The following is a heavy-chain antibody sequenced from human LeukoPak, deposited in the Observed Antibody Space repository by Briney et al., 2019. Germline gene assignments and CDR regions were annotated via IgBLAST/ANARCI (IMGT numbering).Heavy chain of an antibody. CDR3: ATGKGSGWYGP. Sequence: SETLSLTCTVSGGSISSSSYYWGWTRQPPGKGLEWIGSIYHSGSTNYNPSLKSRVTISVDKSKNQFSLKLSSVTAADTAVYYCATGKGSGWYGPWGQGTLVTVSS. CDR1: GGSISSSSYY. V-gene: IGHV4-39*07. CDR2: IYHSGST. J-gene: IGHJ5*02. D-gene: IGHD6-19*01.